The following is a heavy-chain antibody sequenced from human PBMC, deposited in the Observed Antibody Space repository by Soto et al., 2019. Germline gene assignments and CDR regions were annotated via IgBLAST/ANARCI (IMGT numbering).Heavy chain of an antibody. Sequence: SETLSLTCAVSGYSISSGCFWGWIRQPPGKGLEWIANIYYSGNTYYNPSLKSRVSMSVDTSNNQFSLKLNSVTAADTAVYYCARDAGYCNSVSCYPYNMDVWGQGTTVTVSS. CDR1: GYSISSGCF. CDR2: IYYSGNT. J-gene: IGHJ6*02. V-gene: IGHV4-38-2*02. CDR3: ARDAGYCNSVSCYPYNMDV. D-gene: IGHD2-15*01.